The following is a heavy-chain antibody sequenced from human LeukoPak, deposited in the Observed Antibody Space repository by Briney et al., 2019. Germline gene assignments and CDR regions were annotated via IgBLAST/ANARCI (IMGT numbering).Heavy chain of an antibody. CDR2: IWYDGSKK. CDR1: GFTFSSYG. J-gene: IGHJ3*02. CDR3: TRENGGDGYRGGTFDI. Sequence: PGTSLRLSCAASGFTFSSYGMNWVRQAPGKGLEWVAVIWYDGSKKYYVDSVKGRLTISRDSSKNTVDLQMDSLRAEDTALYYCTRENGGDGYRGGTFDIWGQGTMVTVSS. D-gene: IGHD5-24*01. V-gene: IGHV3-33*01.